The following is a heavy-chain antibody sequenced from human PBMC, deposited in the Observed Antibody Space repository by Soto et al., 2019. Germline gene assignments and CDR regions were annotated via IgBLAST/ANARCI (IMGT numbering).Heavy chain of an antibody. Sequence: PGGSLRLSCVASGFSFSRYSMHWVRQAPGKGLEWVAATWNDGNNKYYAASVKGRFTISRDNSKNTLYLQMNSLRAEDTAVYYCAKGDDSAYYYDSSGYLEYFPHWGQGTLVTVSS. CDR3: AKGDDSAYYYDSSGYLEYFPH. CDR2: TWNDGNNK. V-gene: IGHV3-33*06. CDR1: GFSFSRYS. J-gene: IGHJ1*01. D-gene: IGHD3-22*01.